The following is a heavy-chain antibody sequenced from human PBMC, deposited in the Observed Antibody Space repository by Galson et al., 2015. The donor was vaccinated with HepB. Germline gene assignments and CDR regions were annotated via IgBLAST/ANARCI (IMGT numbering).Heavy chain of an antibody. J-gene: IGHJ3*02. V-gene: IGHV1-18*01. D-gene: IGHD1-26*01. CDR3: ARDRGRGSYTIYDAFDI. CDR1: GYTFTSYG. CDR2: ISAYNGNT. Sequence: SVKVSCKASGYTFTSYGISWVRQAPGQGLEWMGWISAYNGNTNYAQKLQGRVTMTTDTSTSTAYMELRSLRSDDTAVYYCARDRGRGSYTIYDAFDIWGQGTMVTVSS.